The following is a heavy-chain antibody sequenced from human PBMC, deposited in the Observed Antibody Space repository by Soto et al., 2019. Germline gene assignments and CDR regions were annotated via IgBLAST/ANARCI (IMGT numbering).Heavy chain of an antibody. Sequence: QVQLQESGPGLVKPSETLSPTCTVTGGSFKSGSYSWSWIRQPPGKGLEWIGYVYHTGRTSYTPSLKSGVCISMDLTNNQFALNLDSVTGADTGVYFCARDFAYVAPWGQGTLVTVSS. D-gene: IGHD3-16*01. CDR3: ARDFAYVAP. CDR1: GGSFKSGSYS. J-gene: IGHJ5*02. CDR2: VYHTGRT. V-gene: IGHV4-61*01.